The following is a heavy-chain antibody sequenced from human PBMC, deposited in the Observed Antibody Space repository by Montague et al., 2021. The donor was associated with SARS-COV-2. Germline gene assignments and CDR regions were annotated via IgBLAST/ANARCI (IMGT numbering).Heavy chain of an antibody. J-gene: IGHJ3*02. D-gene: IGHD3-22*01. CDR3: ARVPDYYDRSGYYFDAFDI. CDR2: INHCGSS. CDR1: GGSISGYY. Sequence: SETLSLTCAVYGGSISGYYWCWVRQPPGKGMGWIGEINHCGSSNYNSSLKSRVTISVYTSKNQFSLKLSSVTAAATAVYYCARVPDYYDRSGYYFDAFDIWGQGTMVTVSS. V-gene: IGHV4-34*01.